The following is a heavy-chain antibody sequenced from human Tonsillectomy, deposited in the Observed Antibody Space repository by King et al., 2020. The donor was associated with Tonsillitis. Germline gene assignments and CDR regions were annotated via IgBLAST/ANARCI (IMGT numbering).Heavy chain of an antibody. V-gene: IGHV5-51*01. CDR1: GYTFTTYW. D-gene: IGHD2-15*01. CDR3: ARLRWSNWDAFDI. CDR2: IYPGDSDT. J-gene: IGHJ3*02. Sequence: VQLVESGAEVKKPGESLKISCKVSGYTFTTYWIGWVRQMPGKGLEWMGIIYPGDSDTRNSPSFQGQVTISADKSITTSFLQWSSLKASDTAIYYCARLRWSNWDAFDIWGQGTMVTVSS.